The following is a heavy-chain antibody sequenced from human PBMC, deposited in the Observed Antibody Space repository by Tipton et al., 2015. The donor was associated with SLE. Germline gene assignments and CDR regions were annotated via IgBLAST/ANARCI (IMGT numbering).Heavy chain of an antibody. CDR3: AKATGYNWNDRDAFDV. V-gene: IGHV3-9*01. CDR2: ISWNSGNI. D-gene: IGHD1-1*01. J-gene: IGHJ3*01. Sequence: SLRLSCAASGFTFDDYAMHWVRQVPGKGLEGVSGISWNSGNIAYAESVKGRFTISRDNAENSLYLEMNSLRREDTALYFCAKATGYNWNDRDAFDVWCQGTMVTVSS. CDR1: GFTFDDYA.